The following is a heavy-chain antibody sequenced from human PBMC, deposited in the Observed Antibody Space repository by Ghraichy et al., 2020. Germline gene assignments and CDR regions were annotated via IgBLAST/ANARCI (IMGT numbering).Heavy chain of an antibody. Sequence: SETLSLTCTVSGGSISSSSYYWGWIRQPPGKGLEWIGSIYYSGSTYYNPSLKSRVTISVDTSKNQFSLKLSSVTAADTAVYYCARHVIAVAGYSPDYYYYMDVWGKGTTVTVSS. CDR1: GGSISSSSYY. V-gene: IGHV4-39*01. CDR3: ARHVIAVAGYSPDYYYYMDV. CDR2: IYYSGST. J-gene: IGHJ6*03. D-gene: IGHD6-19*01.